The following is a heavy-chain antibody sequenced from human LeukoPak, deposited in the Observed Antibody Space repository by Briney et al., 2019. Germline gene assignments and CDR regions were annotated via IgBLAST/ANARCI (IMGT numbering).Heavy chain of an antibody. J-gene: IGHJ4*02. D-gene: IGHD3-10*01. Sequence: KPGESLKISCKGSGYSFTSYWITWVRQMPGKGLEWMGRIDPSDSYTNYSPSFQGRVTISADKSISTAYLQWSSLKASDTAMYYCASRFPSSGSVGFDYWGQGTLVTVSS. V-gene: IGHV5-10-1*01. CDR3: ASRFPSSGSVGFDY. CDR2: IDPSDSYT. CDR1: GYSFTSYW.